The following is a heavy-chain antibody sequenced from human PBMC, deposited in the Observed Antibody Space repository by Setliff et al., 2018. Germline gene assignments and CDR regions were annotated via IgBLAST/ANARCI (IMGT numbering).Heavy chain of an antibody. D-gene: IGHD3-10*01. CDR2: IYHSGST. CDR3: ARLWRRIQQIDY. V-gene: IGHV4-38-2*01. J-gene: IGHJ4*02. Sequence: PSETLSLTCAVSGYSISSGYYWGWIRQPPGKGLEWIGSIYHSGSTYYNPSFKSRVTISVDTSKNQFSLKLSSVTAADTAVYYCARLWRRIQQIDYWGQGTRVTVSS. CDR1: GYSISSGYY.